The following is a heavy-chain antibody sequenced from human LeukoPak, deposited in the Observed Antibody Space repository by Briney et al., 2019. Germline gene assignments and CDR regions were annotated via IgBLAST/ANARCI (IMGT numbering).Heavy chain of an antibody. CDR1: GYSFTSYW. V-gene: IGHV5-51*01. D-gene: IGHD6-13*01. CDR3: AGWLHDSSSWYLFDY. Sequence: GESLKISCKGSGYSFTSYWIGWVRQMPGKGLEWMGIIYPGDSDTRYSPSFQGQVTISADKSISTAYLQWSSLKASDTAMYYCAGWLHDSSSWYLFDYWGQGTLVTVSS. CDR2: IYPGDSDT. J-gene: IGHJ4*02.